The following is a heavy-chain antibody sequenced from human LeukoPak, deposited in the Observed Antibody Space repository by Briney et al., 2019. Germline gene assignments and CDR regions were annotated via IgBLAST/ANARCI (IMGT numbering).Heavy chain of an antibody. CDR2: IIPIFGTA. D-gene: IGHD6-25*01. Sequence: ASVKVSCKASGGTFSSYAISWVRQAPGQGLEWKGGIIPIFGTANYAQKFQGRVTITADESTSTAYMELSSLRSEDTAVYYCARTPWSGPFDYWGQGTLVTVSS. V-gene: IGHV1-69*13. CDR3: ARTPWSGPFDY. J-gene: IGHJ4*02. CDR1: GGTFSSYA.